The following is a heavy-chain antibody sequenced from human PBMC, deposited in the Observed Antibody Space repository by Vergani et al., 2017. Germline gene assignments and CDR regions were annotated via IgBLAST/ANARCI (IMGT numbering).Heavy chain of an antibody. Sequence: EVQLVESGGGLVQPGRSLRLSCAASGFTFGDYAMHWVRQAPGKGLEWVANIKQDGSEKYYGDSVKGRFTISRDNAKNSLYLQMNSLRAEDTAVYYCARAPTICGVFSXFDYWGQGTLVTVSS. CDR3: ARAPTICGVFSXFDY. V-gene: IGHV3-7*03. CDR1: GFTFGDYA. J-gene: IGHJ4*02. CDR2: IKQDGSEK. D-gene: IGHD3-3*01.